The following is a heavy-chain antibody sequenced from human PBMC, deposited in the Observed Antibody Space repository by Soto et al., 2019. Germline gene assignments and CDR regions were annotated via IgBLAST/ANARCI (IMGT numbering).Heavy chain of an antibody. CDR1: GGTFSSYA. CDR3: ARDDVDTAMPYGMDV. D-gene: IGHD5-18*01. J-gene: IGHJ6*02. CDR2: IIPIFGTA. V-gene: IGHV1-69*12. Sequence: QVQLVQSGAEVKKPGSSVKVSCKASGGTFSSYAINWVRQAPGQGLEWMGGIIPIFGTANYAQKFQGRVTITADESTSTAYMELSSLRSADTAVYYCARDDVDTAMPYGMDVWGQGTTVTVSS.